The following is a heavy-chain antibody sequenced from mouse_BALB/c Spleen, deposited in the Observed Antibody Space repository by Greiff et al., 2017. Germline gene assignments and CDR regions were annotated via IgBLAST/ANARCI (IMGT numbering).Heavy chain of an antibody. Sequence: VQLQQSGPELVKPGASVRISCKASGYTFTSYYIHWVKQRPGQGLEWIGWIYPGNVNTEYNEKFKGKATLTADKSSSTAYMQLSSLTSEDSAVYFCARKMDGYYHYAMDYWGQGTSVTVSS. D-gene: IGHD2-3*01. CDR1: GYTFTSYY. CDR3: ARKMDGYYHYAMDY. J-gene: IGHJ4*01. V-gene: IGHV1S56*01. CDR2: IYPGNVNT.